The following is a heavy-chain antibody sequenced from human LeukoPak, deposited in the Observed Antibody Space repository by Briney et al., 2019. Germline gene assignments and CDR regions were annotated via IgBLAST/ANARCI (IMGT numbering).Heavy chain of an antibody. J-gene: IGHJ5*02. CDR3: ARGELELPNWFDP. V-gene: IGHV4-39*01. CDR1: GGSISSSSYY. D-gene: IGHD1-7*01. CDR2: IYYSGST. Sequence: SETLSLTCTVSGGSISSSSYYWGWIRQPPGKGLEWIGSIYYSGSTYYNPSLKSRVTISVDTSKNQFSLKLSSVTAADTAVYYCARGELELPNWFDPWGQGTLVTVSS.